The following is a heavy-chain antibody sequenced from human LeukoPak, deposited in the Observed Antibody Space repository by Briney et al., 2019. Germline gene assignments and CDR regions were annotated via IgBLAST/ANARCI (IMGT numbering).Heavy chain of an antibody. D-gene: IGHD3-22*01. J-gene: IGHJ4*02. V-gene: IGHV1-2*02. Sequence: ASVKVSCKASGYTFTGYYMHWVRQAPGQGLEWMGWINPNSGGTNYAQKFQGRVTMTRDTSISTAYMELSSLRSEDTAVYYCARERRGGGYYLNDYWGQGTLITVSS. CDR3: ARERRGGGYYLNDY. CDR1: GYTFTGYY. CDR2: INPNSGGT.